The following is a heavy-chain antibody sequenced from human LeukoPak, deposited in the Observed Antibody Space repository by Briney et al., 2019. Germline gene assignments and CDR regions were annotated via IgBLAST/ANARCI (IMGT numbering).Heavy chain of an antibody. CDR1: GFTVSSNY. CDR3: ARDQLGGSCGSTSCYTSFSN. D-gene: IGHD2-2*02. V-gene: IGHV3-53*01. Sequence: GGSLRLSCAASGFTVSSNYVTWVRQAPGKGRGWVSIIYSGGRTYYADSVKGRFTISRDSSKDTLYLQMNSLRAEDTAVYFCARDQLGGSCGSTSCYTSFSNWGQGTLVTVSS. J-gene: IGHJ4*02. CDR2: IYSGGRT.